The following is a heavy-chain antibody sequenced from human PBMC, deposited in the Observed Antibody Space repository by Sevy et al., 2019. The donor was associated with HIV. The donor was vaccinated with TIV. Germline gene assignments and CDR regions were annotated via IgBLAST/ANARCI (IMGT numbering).Heavy chain of an antibody. V-gene: IGHV3-23*01. J-gene: IGHJ4*02. Sequence: GGSLRLSCAASGFTFNTYAMSWVRQAPGRGLEWVSGITGSGDSTYYLDSVKGRFTISRDNSKDKLYLQMNSLRAEDTAVYYCSSHGGSYPRHYIDYWGQGTLVTVSS. CDR3: SSHGGSYPRHYIDY. CDR1: GFTFNTYA. D-gene: IGHD1-26*01. CDR2: ITGSGDST.